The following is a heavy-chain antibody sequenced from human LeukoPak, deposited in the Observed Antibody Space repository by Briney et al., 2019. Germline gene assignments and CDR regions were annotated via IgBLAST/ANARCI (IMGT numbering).Heavy chain of an antibody. V-gene: IGHV3-48*04. Sequence: PGGSLRLSCAASGFTFSSYSMNWVRQAPGKGLEWVSYISSASGSIYYADSVKGRFTISRDNAKNTLYVQMNSLRAEDTAVYYCARGAFGVYAFDIWGQGTMVTVSS. D-gene: IGHD3-3*01. CDR1: GFTFSSYS. CDR3: ARGAFGVYAFDI. J-gene: IGHJ3*02. CDR2: ISSASGSI.